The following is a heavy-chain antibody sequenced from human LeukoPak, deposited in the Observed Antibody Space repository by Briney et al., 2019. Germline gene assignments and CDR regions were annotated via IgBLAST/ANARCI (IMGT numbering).Heavy chain of an antibody. V-gene: IGHV1-69*13. CDR1: GGTFSSYA. Sequence: SVKVSCKASGGTFSSYAISWVRQAPGQGLEWMGGIIPIFGTANYAQKFQGRVTITADESTSTAYMELSSLRSEDTAVYYCARGVLLWFGELFPPRGYYYYMDVWGKGTTVTISS. J-gene: IGHJ6*03. CDR2: IIPIFGTA. CDR3: ARGVLLWFGELFPPRGYYYYMDV. D-gene: IGHD3-10*01.